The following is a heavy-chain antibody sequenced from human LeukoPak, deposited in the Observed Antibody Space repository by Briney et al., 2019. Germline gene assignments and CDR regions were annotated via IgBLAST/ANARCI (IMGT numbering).Heavy chain of an antibody. V-gene: IGHV4-4*07. CDR2: IYTSGST. D-gene: IGHD4-11*01. Sequence: PSETLSLTCTGSGGSISSYYWSWIRQPAGKGLEWIGRIYTSGSTNYNPSPKSRVTISVDKSKNQFSLKLSSVTAADTAVYYCARDKVTLPYYYMDVWGKGTTVTVSS. CDR1: GGSISSYY. CDR3: ARDKVTLPYYYMDV. J-gene: IGHJ6*03.